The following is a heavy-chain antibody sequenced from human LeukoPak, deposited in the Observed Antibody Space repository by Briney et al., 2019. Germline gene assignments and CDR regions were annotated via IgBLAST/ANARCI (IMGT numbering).Heavy chain of an antibody. CDR2: IYTSGST. V-gene: IGHV4-4*07. Sequence: PSETLSLTCTVSGGSISSYYWSWLRQPAGKGLEWIGRIYTSGSTNYNPSLKSRVTMSVDTSKSQFSLKLSSVTAADTAVYYCARDPLTDYGDYWAFDIWGQGTMVTVSS. J-gene: IGHJ3*02. CDR1: GGSISSYY. CDR3: ARDPLTDYGDYWAFDI. D-gene: IGHD4-17*01.